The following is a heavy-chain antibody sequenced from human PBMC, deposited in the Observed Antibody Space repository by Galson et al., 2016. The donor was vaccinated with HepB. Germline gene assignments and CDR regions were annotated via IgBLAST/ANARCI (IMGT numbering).Heavy chain of an antibody. CDR3: ARDRLAAAASWVAFDL. D-gene: IGHD6-13*01. J-gene: IGHJ3*01. V-gene: IGHV4-59*01. Sequence: SETLSLTCAVYGGSFSDCYWSWIRQPTGKGLEWIAYIDHSGNIKYNPSLKSRVTLSVDTSRNQFSLKLSSVTAADTAVYYCARDRLAAAASWVAFDLWGQGAMVTVSS. CDR2: IDHSGNI. CDR1: GGSFSDCY.